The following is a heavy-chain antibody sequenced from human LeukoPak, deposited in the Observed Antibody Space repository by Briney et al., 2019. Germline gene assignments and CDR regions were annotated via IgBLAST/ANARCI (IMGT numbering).Heavy chain of an antibody. CDR2: IKQDGGDE. Sequence: GGSLRLSCAASGFTFSSYRMNWVRQAPGKGLECVANIKQDGGDEYYVDSVKGRFTISRDNSKNTLYLQMNSLRAEDTAIYYCARKTDHRAGGDYWGQGTLVTVSS. V-gene: IGHV3-7*02. D-gene: IGHD3-16*01. CDR3: ARKTDHRAGGDY. J-gene: IGHJ4*02. CDR1: GFTFSSYR.